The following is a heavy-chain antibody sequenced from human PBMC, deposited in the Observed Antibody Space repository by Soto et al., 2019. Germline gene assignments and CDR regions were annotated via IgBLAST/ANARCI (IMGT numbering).Heavy chain of an antibody. J-gene: IGHJ4*02. CDR3: ARHFGSGTYPLDF. CDR1: GGSISGYY. Sequence: QVQLQESGPGLVKPSETLSLTCTVSGGSISGYYWSWIRLPPGKGLEWIAYIYSSGSTDYNPSLKSRVTISVDTSKNQFSLTLTSVTAADTAVYYCARHFGSGTYPLDFWGQGTLVTVSS. V-gene: IGHV4-59*01. D-gene: IGHD3-10*01. CDR2: IYSSGST.